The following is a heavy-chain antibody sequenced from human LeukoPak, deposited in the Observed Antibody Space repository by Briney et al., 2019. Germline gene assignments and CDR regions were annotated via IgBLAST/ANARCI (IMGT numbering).Heavy chain of an antibody. J-gene: IGHJ4*02. V-gene: IGHV3-48*03. Sequence: PGGSLRLSCAASGFTFSSYEMYWVRQAPGKGLEWVSYISSSGSTIYYADSVKGRFTISRNNAENSLYLQMNSLRAEDTAVYYCASSLEPADILLVSFAYWGQGTLVTVSS. CDR3: ASSLEPADILLVSFAY. CDR1: GFTFSSYE. CDR2: ISSSGSTI. D-gene: IGHD2-2*01.